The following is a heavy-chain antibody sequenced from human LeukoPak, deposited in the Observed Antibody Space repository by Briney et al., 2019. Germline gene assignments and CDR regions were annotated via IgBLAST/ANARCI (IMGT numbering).Heavy chain of an antibody. CDR2: IYYSGST. Sequence: PSETLSLTCTVSGGSISSGDYYWGWIRQPPGKGLEWIGYIYYSGSTYYNPSLKSRVTISVDTSKNQFSLKLSSVTAADTAVYYCARVHREPVGTGFDYWGQGTLVTVSS. J-gene: IGHJ4*02. V-gene: IGHV4-30-4*01. CDR3: ARVHREPVGTGFDY. D-gene: IGHD6-13*01. CDR1: GGSISSGDYY.